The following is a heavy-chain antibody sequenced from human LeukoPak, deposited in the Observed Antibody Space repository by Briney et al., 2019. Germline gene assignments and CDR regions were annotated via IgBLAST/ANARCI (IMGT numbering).Heavy chain of an antibody. CDR3: ACRKLRYFDWSPYYYYMHV. V-gene: IGHV3-21*01. J-gene: IGHJ6*03. Sequence: GVSLTLSCAASGFTFSSYSMNWVRQAPGKGLEWVSSISSSSSYIYYTDPGKGRFTISRDNAKNSLYLQMNGLRAEDTAVHCCACRKLRYFDWSPYYYYMHVWGKGTTVSVPS. D-gene: IGHD3-9*01. CDR2: ISSSSSYI. CDR1: GFTFSSYS.